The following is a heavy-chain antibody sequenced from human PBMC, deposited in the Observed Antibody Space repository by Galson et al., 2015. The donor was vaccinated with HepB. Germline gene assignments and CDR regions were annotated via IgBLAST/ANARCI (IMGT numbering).Heavy chain of an antibody. CDR1: GFSFSSYG. D-gene: IGHD1-26*01. V-gene: IGHV3-48*02. CDR2: ISGSTTAI. CDR3: AKDGVYVGSYPYYFDN. J-gene: IGHJ4*02. Sequence: SLRLSCAASGFSFSSYGMNWVRQAPGRGLEWVSFISGSTTAIYYADSVKGRFTISRDNAKNSLYLQMNSLRDEDAAVYYCAKDGVYVGSYPYYFDNWGQGTLVTVSS.